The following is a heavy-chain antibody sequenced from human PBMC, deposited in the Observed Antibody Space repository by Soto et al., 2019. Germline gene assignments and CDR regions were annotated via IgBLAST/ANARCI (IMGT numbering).Heavy chain of an antibody. V-gene: IGHV1-18*04. D-gene: IGHD5-18*01. CDR2: ISAYNGNT. J-gene: IGHJ4*02. CDR3: ARYGTRNYSYGLTDY. Sequence: GASVKVSCKASGYTFTSYGISCVRQAPGQGLEWMGWISAYNGNTNYAQKLQGRVTMTTDTSTSTAYMELRSLRSDDTAVYYCARYGTRNYSYGLTDYWGQGTLVTVSS. CDR1: GYTFTSYG.